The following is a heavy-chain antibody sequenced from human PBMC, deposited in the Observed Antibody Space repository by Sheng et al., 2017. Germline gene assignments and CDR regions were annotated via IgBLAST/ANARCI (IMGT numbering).Heavy chain of an antibody. Sequence: QVQLVQSGAEVKKPGASVKVSCKASGYTFTSYDINWVRQATGQGLEWMGWMNPNSGNTGYAQKFQGRVTITRNTSISTAYMELSSLRSEDTAVYYCARGPMGVFRLRHVAGWFDPWAEEPSVTVSS. CDR1: GYTFTSYD. D-gene: IGHD5-12*01. CDR3: ARGPMGVFRLRHVAGWFDP. CDR2: MNPNSGNT. J-gene: IGHJ5*02. V-gene: IGHV1-8*03.